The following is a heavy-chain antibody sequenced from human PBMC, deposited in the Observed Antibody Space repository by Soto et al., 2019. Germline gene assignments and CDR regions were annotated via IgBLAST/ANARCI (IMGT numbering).Heavy chain of an antibody. D-gene: IGHD3-22*01. CDR2: IYYSGST. V-gene: IGHV4-59*01. CDR1: GGSISPYY. Sequence: GPGPSSSSETLSLTCTVSGGSISPYYWSWIRQTPGKGLEWIAYIYYSGSTNYNPSLKSRVTISVDTSKNQCSLKLSSVTAADTAVYYCARASYYSDSFGYFLDSWGQGTLVTVSS. CDR3: ARASYYSDSFGYFLDS. J-gene: IGHJ4*02.